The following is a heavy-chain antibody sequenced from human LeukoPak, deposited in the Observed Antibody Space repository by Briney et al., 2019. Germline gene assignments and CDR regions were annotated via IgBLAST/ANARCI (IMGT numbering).Heavy chain of an antibody. CDR2: ISAYNGNT. J-gene: IGHJ4*02. D-gene: IGHD3-9*01. V-gene: IGHV1-18*01. CDR3: ARDKRLRLGDILSGNFDY. Sequence: ASVKVSCKASGYTFTSYGISWVRPAPGQGLEWMGWISAYNGNTNYAQKLQGRVTMTTDTSTSTAYMELRSLRSDDTAVYYCARDKRLRLGDILSGNFDYWGQGTLVTVSS. CDR1: GYTFTSYG.